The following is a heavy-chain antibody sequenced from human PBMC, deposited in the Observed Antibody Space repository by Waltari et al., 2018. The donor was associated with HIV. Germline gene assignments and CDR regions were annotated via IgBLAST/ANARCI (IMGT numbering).Heavy chain of an antibody. J-gene: IGHJ6*02. CDR3: ARISGSYYDYYYGMDV. Sequence: QVQLQESGPGLVKPSETLSLTCTVSGGSISSYYWSWIRQPPGKGLERHGYIYYSGSTNYNPSLKSRVTISVDTSKNQFSLKLSSVTAADTAVYYCARISGSYYDYYYGMDVWGQGTTVTVSS. D-gene: IGHD1-26*01. CDR1: GGSISSYY. CDR2: IYYSGST. V-gene: IGHV4-59*08.